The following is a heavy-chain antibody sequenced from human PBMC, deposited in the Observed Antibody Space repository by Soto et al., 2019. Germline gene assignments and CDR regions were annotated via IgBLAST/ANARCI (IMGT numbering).Heavy chain of an antibody. CDR3: GRAGSRNKWSDAPIAY. CDR1: GFTFSSST. CDR2: ISKSSTYT. D-gene: IGHD2-15*01. J-gene: IGHJ4*02. V-gene: IGHV3-21*03. Sequence: PGGALRLPCSASGFTFSSSTMSWVCLAPGEGLEWVSSISKSSTYTKYTDSVKGRFTISRDNAENSLYLQMNSLMAGDTAVYYCGRAGSRNKWSDAPIAYWGQGTRVTVSS.